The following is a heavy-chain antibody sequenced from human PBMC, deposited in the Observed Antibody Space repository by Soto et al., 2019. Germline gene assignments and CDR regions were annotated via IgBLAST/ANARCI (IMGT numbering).Heavy chain of an antibody. CDR1: GFTFSDYY. CDR2: ISSSGSTI. J-gene: IGHJ4*02. Sequence: GGSLRLSCAASGFTFSDYYRSWIRQAPGKGLEWVSYISSSGSTIYYADSVKGRFTISRDNSKNTLYLQMNSLRAEDTAVYYCARGYYDSSGYYDTPPEYFDYWGQGTLVTVSS. D-gene: IGHD3-22*01. V-gene: IGHV3-11*04. CDR3: ARGYYDSSGYYDTPPEYFDY.